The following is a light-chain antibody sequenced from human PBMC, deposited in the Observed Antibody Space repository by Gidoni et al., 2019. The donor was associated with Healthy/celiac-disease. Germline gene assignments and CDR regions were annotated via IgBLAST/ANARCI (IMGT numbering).Light chain of an antibody. J-gene: IGKJ2*01. CDR2: GAS. CDR3: QQYNNWPPLYT. V-gene: IGKV3-15*01. CDR1: QSVSSN. Sequence: EIVTTQSPATLSVSPGERATLSCRASQSVSSNLAWYQQKPGQAPRLLIYGASTRATGIPARFSGSGSGTEFTLTISSLQSEEFAVYYCQQYNNWPPLYTFGQGTKLEIK.